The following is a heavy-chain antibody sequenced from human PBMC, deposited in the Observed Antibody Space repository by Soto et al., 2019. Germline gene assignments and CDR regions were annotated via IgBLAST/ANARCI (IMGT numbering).Heavy chain of an antibody. V-gene: IGHV1-69*12. Sequence: QVQLVQSGAEVNKPGSSVNVSCKNSGGTFGNSAVTWVRQAPGQGLEWLGGIVPMFGTANYAQKFQGRVTITADESTITAYMELNSLKTDDTAVYYCAMDGDPQSAFWSGPLGGGRFDPWGQGTLVTVSS. CDR1: GGTFGNSA. D-gene: IGHD3-3*01. CDR2: IVPMFGTA. CDR3: AMDGDPQSAFWSGPLGGGRFDP. J-gene: IGHJ5*02.